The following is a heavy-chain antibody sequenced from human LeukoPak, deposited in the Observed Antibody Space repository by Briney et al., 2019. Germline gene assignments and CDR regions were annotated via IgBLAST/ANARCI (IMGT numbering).Heavy chain of an antibody. D-gene: IGHD3-22*01. CDR2: IYYSGST. J-gene: IGHJ5*02. CDR3: ARDDSSGWFSWFDP. CDR1: GGSISSGGYS. Sequence: SETLSLTCAVSGGSISSGGYSWSWIRQPPGKGLEWIGYIYYSGSTNYNPSLKSRVTISVDTSKNQFSLKLSSVTAADTAVYYCARDDSSGWFSWFDPWGQGTLVTVSS. V-gene: IGHV4-61*08.